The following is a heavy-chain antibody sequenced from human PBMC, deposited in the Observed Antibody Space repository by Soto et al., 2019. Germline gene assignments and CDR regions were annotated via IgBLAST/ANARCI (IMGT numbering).Heavy chain of an antibody. J-gene: IGHJ4*02. CDR1: GFTFSSYA. V-gene: IGHV3-30-3*01. CDR2: ISYDGSNE. CDR3: ARERGTAMDPSPFDY. D-gene: IGHD5-18*01. Sequence: GGSLRLSCAASGFTFSSYAMHWVRQAPGKGLEWVAVISYDGSNEYYADSVKGRFTISRDNSKNTLYLQMNSLRAEDTAVYYCARERGTAMDPSPFDYWGQGTLVTVS.